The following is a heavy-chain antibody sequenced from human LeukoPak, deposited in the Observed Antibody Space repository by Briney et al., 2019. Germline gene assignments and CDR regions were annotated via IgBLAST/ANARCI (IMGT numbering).Heavy chain of an antibody. CDR1: GFTFSNYA. V-gene: IGHV3-30*12. Sequence: GGSLRLSCAASGFTFSNYAMHWARQAPGKGLEWVTLISYDGSSQYYADSVKGRFTISRENAKNCLYLQMNSLRAGDTAVYYCARAAYSSTWYSRYFDLWGRGTLVTVSS. CDR3: ARAAYSSTWYSRYFDL. CDR2: ISYDGSSQ. D-gene: IGHD6-13*01. J-gene: IGHJ2*01.